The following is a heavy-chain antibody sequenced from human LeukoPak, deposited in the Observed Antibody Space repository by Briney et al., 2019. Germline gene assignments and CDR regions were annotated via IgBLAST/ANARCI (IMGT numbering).Heavy chain of an antibody. CDR3: ASDTHYYDSSGYYGN. D-gene: IGHD3-22*01. CDR1: GFTFSSYS. J-gene: IGHJ4*02. Sequence: PGGSLRLSCAASGFTFSSYSMNWVRQAPGKGLEWVSSISSSSSYIYYADSVKGRFTISRDNAKNSLYLQMNSLRAEDTAVYYCASDTHYYDSSGYYGNWGQGTLVTVSS. CDR2: ISSSSSYI. V-gene: IGHV3-21*01.